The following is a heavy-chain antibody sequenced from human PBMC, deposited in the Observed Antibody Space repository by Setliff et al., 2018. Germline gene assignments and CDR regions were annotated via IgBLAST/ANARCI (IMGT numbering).Heavy chain of an antibody. J-gene: IGHJ4*02. CDR1: GGSISSYY. Sequence: PSETLSLTCTVSGGSISSYYWSWIRQPPGKGLEWIGYIYYSGSTNYNPSLKSRVTISVDTSKNQFSLKLSSVTAADTAVYYCARHRPDRAVAGTEYWGQGTLVTVSS. V-gene: IGHV4-59*08. CDR3: ARHRPDRAVAGTEY. CDR2: IYYSGST. D-gene: IGHD6-19*01.